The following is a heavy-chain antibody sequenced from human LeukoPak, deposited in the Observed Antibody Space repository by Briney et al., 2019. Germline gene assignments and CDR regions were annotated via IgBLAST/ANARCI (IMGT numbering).Heavy chain of an antibody. CDR3: ARDNWNYGSSMDV. J-gene: IGHJ6*02. V-gene: IGHV4-39*02. CDR2: IYYSGST. Sequence: SETLSLTCTVSGGSISSSSYYWGWIRQPPGKGLEWIGSIYYSGSTYYNPSLKSRVTISIDTSENQFSLKLSSVTAADTAVYYCARDNWNYGSSMDVWGQGTTVTVSS. CDR1: GGSISSSSYY. D-gene: IGHD1-7*01.